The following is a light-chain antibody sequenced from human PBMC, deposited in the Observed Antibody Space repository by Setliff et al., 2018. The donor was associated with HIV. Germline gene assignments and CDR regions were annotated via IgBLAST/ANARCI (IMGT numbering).Light chain of an antibody. Sequence: LTQPASVSGSPGQSITISCTGISSDVGGYYSVSCYQQHPGKAPKLMIYDVINRPSGVPNRFSGSRSGNTASLTSSGLQVEDEADYYCSSYTTSSTLYVFGPGTKGTV. CDR1: SSDVGGYYS. CDR2: DVI. J-gene: IGLJ1*01. CDR3: SSYTTSSTLYV. V-gene: IGLV2-14*03.